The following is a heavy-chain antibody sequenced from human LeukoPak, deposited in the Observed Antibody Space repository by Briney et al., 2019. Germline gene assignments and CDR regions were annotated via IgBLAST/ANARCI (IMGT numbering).Heavy chain of an antibody. V-gene: IGHV4-34*01. Sequence: SETLSLTCAVYGGSFSGYYWSWIRQPPGKGLEWIGEINHSGSTNYNPSLKSRVTISVDTSKNQFSLKLSSVTAADTAVYYCARDSSHRFDYWGQGTLVTVSS. J-gene: IGHJ4*02. D-gene: IGHD6-6*01. CDR1: GGSFSGYY. CDR2: INHSGST. CDR3: ARDSSHRFDY.